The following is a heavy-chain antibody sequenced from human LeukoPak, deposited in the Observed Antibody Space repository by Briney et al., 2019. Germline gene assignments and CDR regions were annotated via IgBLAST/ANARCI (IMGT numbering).Heavy chain of an antibody. Sequence: PGGSLRLSCVASGFTFSDYYMSWIRQAPGKGLEWVSYISSSGSTIYYADSVKGRFTISRDNAKNSLYLQMNSLRAEDTAVYYCARAYYDSSGYYLEGLYFDYWGQGTLVTVSS. CDR2: ISSSGSTI. J-gene: IGHJ4*02. V-gene: IGHV3-11*01. D-gene: IGHD3-22*01. CDR3: ARAYYDSSGYYLEGLYFDY. CDR1: GFTFSDYY.